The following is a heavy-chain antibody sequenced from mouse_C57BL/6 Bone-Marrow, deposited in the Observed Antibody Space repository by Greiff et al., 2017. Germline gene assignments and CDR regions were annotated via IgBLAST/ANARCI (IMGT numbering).Heavy chain of an antibody. CDR1: GFTFSSYA. CDR3: ARDSQNYDGYYWYFDV. Sequence: EVKLMESGGGLVKPGGSLKLSCAASGFTFSSYAMSWVRQTPEKRLEWVATISDGGSYTYYPDNVKGRFTISRDNAKNNLYLQMSHLKSEDTAMYYCARDSQNYDGYYWYFDVWGTGTTVTVSS. J-gene: IGHJ1*03. D-gene: IGHD2-3*01. CDR2: ISDGGSYT. V-gene: IGHV5-4*01.